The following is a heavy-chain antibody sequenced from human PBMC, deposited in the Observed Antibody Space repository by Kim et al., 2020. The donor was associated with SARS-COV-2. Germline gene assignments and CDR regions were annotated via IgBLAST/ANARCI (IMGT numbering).Heavy chain of an antibody. CDR1: GGSFSGYY. J-gene: IGHJ5*02. D-gene: IGHD3-10*01. V-gene: IGHV4-34*01. CDR2: INHSGST. CDR3: ARRREKWFGEFDP. Sequence: SETLSLTCAVYGGSFSGYYWSWIRQPPGKGLEWIGEINHSGSTNYNPSLKSRVTISVDTSKNQFSLKLSSVTAADTAVYYCARRREKWFGEFDPWGQGTLVTVSS.